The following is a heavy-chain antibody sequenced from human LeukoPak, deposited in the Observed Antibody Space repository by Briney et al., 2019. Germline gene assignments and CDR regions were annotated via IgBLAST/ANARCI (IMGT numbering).Heavy chain of an antibody. J-gene: IGHJ4*02. CDR2: IYTSGST. Sequence: SETLSLTCTVSGYSISSGYYWSWIRQPAGKGLEWIGRIYTSGSTNYNPSLKSRVTISVDTSKNQFSLKLSSVTAADTAVYYCARETVDIVATVDYWGQGTLVTVSS. CDR3: ARETVDIVATVDY. V-gene: IGHV4-61*02. CDR1: GYSISSGYY. D-gene: IGHD5-12*01.